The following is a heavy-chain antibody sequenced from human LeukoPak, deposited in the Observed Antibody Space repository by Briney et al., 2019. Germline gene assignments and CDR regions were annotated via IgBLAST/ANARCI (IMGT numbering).Heavy chain of an antibody. V-gene: IGHV4-61*02. CDR1: GGSITISNYY. CDR3: ASGPPFDY. J-gene: IGHJ4*02. Sequence: SETLSLTCTVSGGSITISNYYWSWIRQPAGKGLEWIGRIYTSGSTNYNPSLKSRVTMSVDTSKNQFSLKLSSVTAADTAVYYCASGPPFDYWGQGTLVTVSS. CDR2: IYTSGST.